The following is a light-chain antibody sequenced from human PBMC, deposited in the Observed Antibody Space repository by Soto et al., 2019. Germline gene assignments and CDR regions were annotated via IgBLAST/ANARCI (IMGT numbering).Light chain of an antibody. Sequence: AIRMTQSPSSFSASTGDRVTITCRASQGISSYLAWYQQKPGKAPKLLIYAASTLQSGVPSRFSGSGSGTDVTLTISCLQSEDFATYYCQQYDSYPITFGQGTRLEIK. CDR2: AAS. CDR1: QGISSY. V-gene: IGKV1-8*01. CDR3: QQYDSYPIT. J-gene: IGKJ5*01.